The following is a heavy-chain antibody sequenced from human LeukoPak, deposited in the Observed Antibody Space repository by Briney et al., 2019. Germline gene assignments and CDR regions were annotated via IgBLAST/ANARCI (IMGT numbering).Heavy chain of an antibody. CDR2: IYPGDSDT. D-gene: IGHD6-19*01. Sequence: GESLKISCKGSGYGFTSYWIGWVRQMPGKGLEWMGIIYPGDSDTRYSPSFQGQVTISADKSISTAYLQWSSLKASDTAMYYCARLDSSGRDKYYFDYWGQGTLVTVSS. V-gene: IGHV5-51*01. J-gene: IGHJ4*02. CDR1: GYGFTSYW. CDR3: ARLDSSGRDKYYFDY.